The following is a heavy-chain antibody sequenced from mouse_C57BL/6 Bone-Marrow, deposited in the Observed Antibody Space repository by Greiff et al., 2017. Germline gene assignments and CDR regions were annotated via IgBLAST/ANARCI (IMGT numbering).Heavy chain of an antibody. CDR1: GYSITSGYY. J-gene: IGHJ2*01. V-gene: IGHV3-6*01. Sequence: EESGPGLVKPSQSLSLTCSVTGYSITSGYYWNWIRQFPGNKLEWMGYISYDGSNNYNPSLKNRISITRDTSKNQFFLKLNSVTTEDTATYYCARVGYFTTVVADFDYWGQGTTLTVSS. CDR3: ARVGYFTTVVADFDY. D-gene: IGHD1-1*01. CDR2: ISYDGSN.